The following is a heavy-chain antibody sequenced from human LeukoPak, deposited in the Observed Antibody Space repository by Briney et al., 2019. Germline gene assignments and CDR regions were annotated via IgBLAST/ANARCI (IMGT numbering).Heavy chain of an antibody. D-gene: IGHD6-19*01. V-gene: IGHV3-23*01. J-gene: IGHJ5*01. Sequence: PGGSLRLSCAASGFAFTFHAMSWRRQPPGKGLEWVSTINANSGTTSYAASVRGRFTISRDNSKNTLYLQVNSLRADDTAVYYCAKPISGGLAVTADWFDPWGQGTLVVVSS. CDR3: AKPISGGLAVTADWFDP. CDR2: INANSGTT. CDR1: GFAFTFHA.